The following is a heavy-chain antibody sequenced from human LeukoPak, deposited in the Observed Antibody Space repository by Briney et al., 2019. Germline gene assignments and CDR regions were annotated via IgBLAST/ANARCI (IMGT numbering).Heavy chain of an antibody. V-gene: IGHV4-61*02. CDR3: ARESECSGGRCLDAFDI. CDR2: IYTSGST. CDR1: GGSISSGSYY. J-gene: IGHJ3*02. Sequence: SETLSLTCTVSGGSISSGSYYWTWIRQPARKGLEWIGRIYTSGSTIHNPSLKSRVTISVDTSKNQFSLKLSSVTAADTAVYYCARESECSGGRCLDAFDIWGQGTMVTVSS. D-gene: IGHD2-15*01.